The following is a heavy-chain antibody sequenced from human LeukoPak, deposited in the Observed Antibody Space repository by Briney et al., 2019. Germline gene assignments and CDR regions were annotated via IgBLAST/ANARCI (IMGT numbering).Heavy chain of an antibody. CDR1: GGSISSSSYY. Sequence: PSETLSLTCTVSGGSISSSSYYWGWIRQPPGKGLEWIGYIYYSGSTNYNPSLKSRVTISVDTSKNQFSLKLSSVTAADTAVYYCARVRSDTAMVFDYWGQGTLVTVSS. V-gene: IGHV4-61*05. CDR3: ARVRSDTAMVFDY. J-gene: IGHJ4*02. CDR2: IYYSGST. D-gene: IGHD5-18*01.